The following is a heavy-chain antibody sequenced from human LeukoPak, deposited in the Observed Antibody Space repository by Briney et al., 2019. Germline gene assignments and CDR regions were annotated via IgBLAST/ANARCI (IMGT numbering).Heavy chain of an antibody. J-gene: IGHJ5*02. CDR2: FDPEDGET. CDR1: GYTLTELS. Sequence: ASVKVSCKVSGYTLTELSMHWVRQAPGKGLEWMGGFDPEDGETIYAQKFQGRATMTPDASTDTAYIELSRLRSEDTAVYYCATGRITMIVSWGQGTLVTVSP. V-gene: IGHV1-24*01. D-gene: IGHD3-22*01. CDR3: ATGRITMIVS.